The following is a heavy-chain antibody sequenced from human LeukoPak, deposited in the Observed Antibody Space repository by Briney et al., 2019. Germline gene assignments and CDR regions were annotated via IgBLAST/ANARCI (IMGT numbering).Heavy chain of an antibody. Sequence: SETLSLTCAVYGGSFSGYYWSWIRQPPGKELEWIGEINHSGSTNYNPSLKSRITISVDTSKNQFSLKLSSVTAADTAVYYCARQAYVDTAFFDYWGQGTLVTVSS. CDR2: INHSGST. V-gene: IGHV4-34*01. CDR3: ARQAYVDTAFFDY. D-gene: IGHD5-18*01. J-gene: IGHJ4*02. CDR1: GGSFSGYY.